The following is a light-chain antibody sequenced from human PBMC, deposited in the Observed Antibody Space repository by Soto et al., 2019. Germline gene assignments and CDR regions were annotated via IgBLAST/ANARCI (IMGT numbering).Light chain of an antibody. CDR3: SSYTTSSPHVV. CDR2: DVS. Sequence: QSALTQPASVSGSPGQSITISCTGTSSDVGGYNYVSWYQQLPGKAPKLMIYDVSNRPSGVSNRFSGSKSGNTASLTISGLQAEDEADYYCSSYTTSSPHVVFGGGTKVTVL. CDR1: SSDVGGYNY. V-gene: IGLV2-14*01. J-gene: IGLJ2*01.